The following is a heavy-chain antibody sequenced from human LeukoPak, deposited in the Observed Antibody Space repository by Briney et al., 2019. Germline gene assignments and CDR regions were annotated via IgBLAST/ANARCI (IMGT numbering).Heavy chain of an antibody. J-gene: IGHJ4*02. Sequence: GGSLRLSCAASGFTFSSYIMNWVRQAPGKGLEWVASISRNSTYIHYAASVKGRFTISRHNARNSLSLQMNSLRAEDTAIYCCASDEGNYFDYWGQGTLVTVSS. CDR3: ASDEGNYFDY. V-gene: IGHV3-21*01. CDR1: GFTFSSYI. CDR2: ISRNSTYI.